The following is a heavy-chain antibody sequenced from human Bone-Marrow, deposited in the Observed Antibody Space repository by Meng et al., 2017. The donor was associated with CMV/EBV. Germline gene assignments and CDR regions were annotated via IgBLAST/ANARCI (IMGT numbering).Heavy chain of an antibody. CDR3: AKDGITIFGVVTESGWFDP. D-gene: IGHD3-3*01. CDR1: RRYD. V-gene: IGHV3-30*02. CDR2: IRYTGTTN. Sequence: RRYDLQWVRLPQGKGLEWIAFIRYTGTTNYYADSVKGRFTISRDNYKNKMYMQMNSMRAEETAEYYCAKDGITIFGVVTESGWFDPWGQGTLVTVSS. J-gene: IGHJ5*02.